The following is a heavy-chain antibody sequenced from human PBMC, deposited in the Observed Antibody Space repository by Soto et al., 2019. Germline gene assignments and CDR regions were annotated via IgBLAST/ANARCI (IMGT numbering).Heavy chain of an antibody. J-gene: IGHJ4*02. CDR1: GFTFSSYA. D-gene: IGHD3-10*01. Sequence: GGSLRLSCAASGFTFSSYAMSWVRQAPGKGLEWVSAISGSGGSTYYADSVKGRFTISRDNSKNTLYLQMNRLRAEDTAVYYCATAEGSPGYFDYWGQGTLVTVSS. CDR3: ATAEGSPGYFDY. V-gene: IGHV3-23*01. CDR2: ISGSGGST.